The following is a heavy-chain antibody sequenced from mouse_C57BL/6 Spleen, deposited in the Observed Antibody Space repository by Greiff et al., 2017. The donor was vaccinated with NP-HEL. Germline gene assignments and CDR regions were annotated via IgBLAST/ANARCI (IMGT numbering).Heavy chain of an antibody. CDR1: GYTFTDYN. CDR2: INPNNGGT. Sequence: EVQLQQSGPELVKPGASVKMSCKASGYTFTDYNMHWVKQSHGKSLEWIGYINPNNGGTSYNQKFKGKATLTVNKSSSTAYMELRSLTSEDSAVYYCARGGEGGYDGAWFAYWGQGTLVTVSA. J-gene: IGHJ3*01. D-gene: IGHD2-2*01. V-gene: IGHV1-22*01. CDR3: ARGGEGGYDGAWFAY.